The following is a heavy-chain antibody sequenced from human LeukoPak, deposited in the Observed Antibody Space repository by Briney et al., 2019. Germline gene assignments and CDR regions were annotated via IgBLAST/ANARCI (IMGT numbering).Heavy chain of an antibody. CDR2: INPSGGST. CDR1: GYTFTSYY. D-gene: IGHD3-22*01. J-gene: IGHJ6*03. Sequence: ASVKVSCKASGYTFTSYYMHWVRQAPGQGLEWMGIINPSGGSTSYAQKFQGRVTMTRDTSTSTVYMELSSLRAEDTAVYYCANSDSSGYYYISGYYYMDVWGKGTTVTVSS. V-gene: IGHV1-46*01. CDR3: ANSDSSGYYYISGYYYMDV.